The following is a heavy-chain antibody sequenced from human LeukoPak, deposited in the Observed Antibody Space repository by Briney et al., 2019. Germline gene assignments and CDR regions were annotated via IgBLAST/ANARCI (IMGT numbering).Heavy chain of an antibody. V-gene: IGHV3-11*01. CDR3: ARACGDCDPWDAFDI. J-gene: IGHJ3*02. CDR1: GFTFSDYY. Sequence: GGSLRLSCAASGFTFSDYYMSWIRQAPGKGLEWVSYISSSGSTIYYADSVKGRFTISRDNAKNSLYLQMNSLRAEDTAVYYCARACGDCDPWDAFDIWGQGTMVTVSS. CDR2: ISSSGSTI. D-gene: IGHD2-21*02.